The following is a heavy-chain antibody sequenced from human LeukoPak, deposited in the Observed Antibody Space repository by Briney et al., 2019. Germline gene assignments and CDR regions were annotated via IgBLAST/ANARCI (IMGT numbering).Heavy chain of an antibody. Sequence: GGSLRLSCAASGFTFSSYGMHWVRQAPGKGLEWVAVIWYDGSNKYYADSVKGRFTISRDNSKNTLYLQMNSLRAEDTAVYYCARSPTYYYGMDVWGQGATVTVSS. CDR2: IWYDGSNK. V-gene: IGHV3-33*01. CDR1: GFTFSSYG. CDR3: ARSPTYYYGMDV. J-gene: IGHJ6*02.